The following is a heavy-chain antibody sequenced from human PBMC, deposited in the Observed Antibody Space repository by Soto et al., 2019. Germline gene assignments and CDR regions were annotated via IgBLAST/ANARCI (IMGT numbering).Heavy chain of an antibody. Sequence: ASVKVSCKASGYTFTGYGISWVRQAPGQGLEYLGWISAYNGNTNYAQRLQGRLTMTTDTSTSTAYMELRSLRSDDTAVYFCAGDLSTWYPDYWGQGTLVTVSS. CDR1: GYTFTGYG. CDR3: AGDLSTWYPDY. D-gene: IGHD6-13*01. V-gene: IGHV1-18*01. CDR2: ISAYNGNT. J-gene: IGHJ4*02.